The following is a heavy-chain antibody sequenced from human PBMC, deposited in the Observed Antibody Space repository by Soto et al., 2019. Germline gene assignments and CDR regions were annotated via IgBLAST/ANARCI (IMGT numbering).Heavy chain of an antibody. D-gene: IGHD4-4*01. CDR3: AREGSNLNWFDP. Sequence: EVQLVESGGGLVQPGGSLRLSCAASGFTLSSYSMNWVRQAPGKGLEWVSYISSSSNTIYYADSVKGRFTISRDNAKNSLYLQMNSLSDEDTAVYYCAREGSNLNWFDPWGQGTLVTVSS. CDR1: GFTLSSYS. CDR2: ISSSSNTI. J-gene: IGHJ5*02. V-gene: IGHV3-48*02.